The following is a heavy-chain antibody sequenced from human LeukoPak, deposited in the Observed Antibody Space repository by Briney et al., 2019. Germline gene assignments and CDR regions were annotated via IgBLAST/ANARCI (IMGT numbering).Heavy chain of an antibody. CDR2: MNPNSGNT. CDR1: GYTFTSYD. Sequence: ASVKVSCKASGYTFTSYDINWVRQATGQGLEWMGWMNPNSGNTGYAQKLQGRVTMTTDTSTSTAYMELRSLRSDDTAVYYCARDCSSTSCPSGYWGQGTLVTVSS. J-gene: IGHJ4*02. D-gene: IGHD2-2*01. V-gene: IGHV1-8*01. CDR3: ARDCSSTSCPSGY.